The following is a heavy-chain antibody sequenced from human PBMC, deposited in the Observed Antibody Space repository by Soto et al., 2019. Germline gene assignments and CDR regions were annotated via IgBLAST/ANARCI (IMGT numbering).Heavy chain of an antibody. D-gene: IGHD3-10*01. CDR1: GFTFSSYA. CDR2: ISGSGGST. Sequence: EVQLLESGGGLVQPGGSLRLSCAASGFTFSSYAMSWVRQAPGKGLEWVSAISGSGGSTYYADSVKGRFTISRDNSKNTLYLKMNSLRAEDTAVYYCAKYGYGSGSYDYWGQGTLVTVSS. CDR3: AKYGYGSGSYDY. V-gene: IGHV3-23*01. J-gene: IGHJ4*02.